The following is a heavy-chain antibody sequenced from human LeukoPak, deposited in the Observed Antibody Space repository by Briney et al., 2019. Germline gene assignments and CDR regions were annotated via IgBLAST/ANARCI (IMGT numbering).Heavy chain of an antibody. D-gene: IGHD3-9*01. CDR1: GGSISSGSYY. CDR3: ARDQYDILTGYSDAFDI. J-gene: IGHJ3*02. Sequence: SETLSLTCTVSGGSISSGSYYWSWIRQPAGKGLEWIGRIYTSGSTNYNPSLKSRVTISVDTSKNQFSLKLSSVTAADTAVYYCARDQYDILTGYSDAFDIWGQGTMVTVSS. CDR2: IYTSGST. V-gene: IGHV4-61*02.